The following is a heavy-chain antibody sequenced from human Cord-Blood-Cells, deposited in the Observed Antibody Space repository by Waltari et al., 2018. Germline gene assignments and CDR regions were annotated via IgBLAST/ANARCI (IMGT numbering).Heavy chain of an antibody. CDR2: IYHSGST. V-gene: IGHV4-30-2*01. CDR1: GGSIRSGGYS. J-gene: IGHJ3*02. D-gene: IGHD3-16*01. Sequence: QLQLQESGSGLVKPSQTLSLTCAVPGGSIRSGGYSWSWFRQPPGKGLEWIGYIYHSGSTYDNPSLKSRVTISVDRSKNQFSLKLSSVTAADTAVYYCARAAWGNHDAFDIWGQGTMVTVSS. CDR3: ARAAWGNHDAFDI.